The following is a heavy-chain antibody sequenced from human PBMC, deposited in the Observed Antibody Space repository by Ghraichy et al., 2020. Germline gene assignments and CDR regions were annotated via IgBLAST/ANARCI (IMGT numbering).Heavy chain of an antibody. D-gene: IGHD2-15*01. CDR3: ARQEGYDQHAGEFDP. Sequence: SETLSLSCTVSGGSISSSTDYWGWIRQPPGKGLEWIGSVYYDGSAYYNPSLKTRVTLSVDTSRNQFSMTLSSVTAADTAVYYCARQEGYDQHAGEFDPWGQGTLVTVSS. CDR2: VYYDGSA. J-gene: IGHJ5*02. V-gene: IGHV4-39*01. CDR1: GGSISSSTDY.